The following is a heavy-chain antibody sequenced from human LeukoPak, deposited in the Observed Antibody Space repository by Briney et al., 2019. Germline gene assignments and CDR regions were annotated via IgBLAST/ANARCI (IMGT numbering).Heavy chain of an antibody. CDR2: ISSSGSNM. CDR3: VRTHCSGGTCWSRPLDY. D-gene: IGHD2-15*01. CDR1: GFTFSSYE. J-gene: IGHJ4*02. V-gene: IGHV3-48*03. Sequence: GGSLRLSCAASGFTFSSYEMNWVRQAPGKGLEWVSYISSSGSNMYYADSVQGRFTVSRDNAKNSLYLQMNSLRAEDTALYYCVRTHCSGGTCWSRPLDYWGQGTLVTVSS.